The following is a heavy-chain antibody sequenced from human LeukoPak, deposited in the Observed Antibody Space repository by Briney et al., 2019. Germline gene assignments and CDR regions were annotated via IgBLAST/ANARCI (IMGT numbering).Heavy chain of an antibody. CDR1: GFIFSRYG. CDR3: AKDFTYFYDSSGRPYGMDV. J-gene: IGHJ6*02. CDR2: ISNSGGST. Sequence: GGSLRLSCVASGFIFSRYGMHWVRQAPGKGLEYVSAISNSGGSTYYADSVKGRFTISRDTSKNTLYLQMNSLRAEDTAVYYCAKDFTYFYDSSGRPYGMDVWGQGTTVTVSS. V-gene: IGHV3-64*04. D-gene: IGHD3-22*01.